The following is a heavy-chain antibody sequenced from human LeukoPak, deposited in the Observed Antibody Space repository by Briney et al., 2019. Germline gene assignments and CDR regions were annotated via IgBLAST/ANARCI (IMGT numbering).Heavy chain of an antibody. Sequence: ASVKVSCKASGYTFIGYYMHWVRQAPGQGLEWMGIINPSGGSTSYAQKFQGRVTMTRDTSTSTVYMELSSLRSEDTAVYYCARVGIRLAAAGTFGYWGQGTLVTVSS. V-gene: IGHV1-46*01. CDR1: GYTFIGYY. J-gene: IGHJ4*02. D-gene: IGHD6-13*01. CDR3: ARVGIRLAAAGTFGY. CDR2: INPSGGST.